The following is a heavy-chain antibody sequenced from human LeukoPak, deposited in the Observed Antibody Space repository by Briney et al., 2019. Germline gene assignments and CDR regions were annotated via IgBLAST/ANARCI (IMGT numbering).Heavy chain of an antibody. CDR2: ISYDGSNK. Sequence: GGSLRLACAASGFTFSSYAMHWVRQAPGKGLEWVAVISYDGSNKYYADSVKGRFTISRDNSKNTLYLQMNSLRAEDTAAYYCARDPWAAAGTPDKYYFDYWGQGTLVTVSS. CDR3: ARDPWAAAGTPDKYYFDY. V-gene: IGHV3-30-3*01. J-gene: IGHJ4*02. D-gene: IGHD6-13*01. CDR1: GFTFSSYA.